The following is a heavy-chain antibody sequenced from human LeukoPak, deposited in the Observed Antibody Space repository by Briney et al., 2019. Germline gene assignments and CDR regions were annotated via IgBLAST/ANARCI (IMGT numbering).Heavy chain of an antibody. CDR3: AKDYCGGDCYSGWYFDL. CDR2: ISYNSDTI. V-gene: IGHV3-9*01. J-gene: IGHJ2*01. D-gene: IGHD2-21*02. Sequence: GGSLRLSCAASGFTFDDYAMRWVRQAPGKGLEWVSGISYNSDTIAYADSVKGRFTISRDNAKNSLYLQMNSLRAEDTALYYCAKDYCGGDCYSGWYFDLWGRGTLVTVSS. CDR1: GFTFDDYA.